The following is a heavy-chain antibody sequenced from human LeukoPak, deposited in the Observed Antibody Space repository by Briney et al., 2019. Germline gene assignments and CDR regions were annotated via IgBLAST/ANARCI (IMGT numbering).Heavy chain of an antibody. CDR3: ARRAGYCTNGVCYYYYYYYMDV. V-gene: IGHV1-2*02. CDR2: INPNNGGT. CDR1: GYTFTGYY. Sequence: ASVKVSCKASGYTFTGYYMHWVRQAPGQGLEWMGWINPNNGGTNYAQKFQGRVTMTRDTSISTAYMELSRLRSDDTAVYYCARRAGYCTNGVCYYYYYYYMDVCGKGTTVTVTS. J-gene: IGHJ6*03. D-gene: IGHD2-8*01.